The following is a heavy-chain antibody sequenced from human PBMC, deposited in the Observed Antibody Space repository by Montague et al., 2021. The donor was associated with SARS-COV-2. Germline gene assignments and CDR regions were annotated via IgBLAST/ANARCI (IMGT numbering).Heavy chain of an antibody. CDR1: GGSFSGYY. CDR2: INHSGST. D-gene: IGHD4-17*01. CDR3: ARGRTVTTFYYYYYGMDV. J-gene: IGHJ6*02. Sequence: SEILSLTCAVYGGSFSGYYWSWIRQPPGKGLEWVGEINHSGSTXXXPSXXXRVTISVDTSKNQFSLKLSSVTAADTAVYYCARGRTVTTFYYYYYGMDVWGQGTTVTVSS. V-gene: IGHV4-34*01.